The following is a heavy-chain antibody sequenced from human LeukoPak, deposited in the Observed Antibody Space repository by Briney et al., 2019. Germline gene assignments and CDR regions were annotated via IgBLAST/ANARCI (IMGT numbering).Heavy chain of an antibody. Sequence: SETLSLTCAVYGGSFSGYYWSWIRQPPGKGLEWIGEINHSGSTNYNPSLKSRVTISVDTSKNQFSLKLSSVTAADTAVNYCARAKQQQQRYYFDYWGQGTLVTVSS. J-gene: IGHJ4*02. CDR3: ARAKQQQQRYYFDY. CDR1: GGSFSGYY. CDR2: INHSGST. D-gene: IGHD6-13*01. V-gene: IGHV4-34*01.